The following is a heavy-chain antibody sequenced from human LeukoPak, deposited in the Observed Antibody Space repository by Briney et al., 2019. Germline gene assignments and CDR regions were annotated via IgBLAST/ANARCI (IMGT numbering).Heavy chain of an antibody. V-gene: IGHV3-30*02. CDR3: AKDRTYSSAWPYYFDY. CDR2: IRYDGSNK. CDR1: GFTFSRYG. D-gene: IGHD6-19*01. Sequence: PGGSLRLSCAACGFTFSRYGMQWVRQAKGKGREWEAFIRYDGSNKYYADSVKGGFTIWRENAKKSLHMKMNRQRGEDTAVYYCAKDRTYSSAWPYYFDYWGQGTLVTVSS. J-gene: IGHJ4*02.